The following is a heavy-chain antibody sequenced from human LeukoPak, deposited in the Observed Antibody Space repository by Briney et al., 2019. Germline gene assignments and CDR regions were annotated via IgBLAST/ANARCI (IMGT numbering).Heavy chain of an antibody. J-gene: IGHJ3*02. CDR2: IYYSGST. D-gene: IGHD3-22*01. Sequence: SETLSLTCTVSGGSISSYYWSWIRQPAGKGLEWIGYIYYSGSTNYNPSLKSRVTISVDTSKNQFSLKLSSVTAADTAVYYCARPSTSSGDAFDIWGQGTMVTVSS. CDR1: GGSISSYY. V-gene: IGHV4-59*08. CDR3: ARPSTSSGDAFDI.